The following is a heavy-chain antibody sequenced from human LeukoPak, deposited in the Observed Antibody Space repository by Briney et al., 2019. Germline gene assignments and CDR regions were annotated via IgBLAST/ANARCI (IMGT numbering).Heavy chain of an antibody. D-gene: IGHD3-3*02. CDR1: GFTFSSAW. CDR2: IVQTSGGGTT. Sequence: RPGGSLRLSCAASGFTFSSAWMTWVRQAPGKGLEWVGRIVQTSGGGTTEYAAPVKGRFTISRDDSTNTLYLQMYSLKTEDTAVYYCATGFSTATQDGYWGQGTLVTVSS. CDR3: ATGFSTATQDGY. J-gene: IGHJ4*02. V-gene: IGHV3-15*04.